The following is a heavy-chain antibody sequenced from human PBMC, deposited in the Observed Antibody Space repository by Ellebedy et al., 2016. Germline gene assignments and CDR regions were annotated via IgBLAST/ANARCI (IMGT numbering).Heavy chain of an antibody. V-gene: IGHV3-23*01. D-gene: IGHD3-22*01. Sequence: GESLKISCAASGFAFSNYVMGWVRQAPRKGLEWVSSISSSGTGTYYADSVKGRFTISRDNSKNTLYLQSNSLRAEDTAVYYCAKGLDYFDYWGQGTLVTVSS. J-gene: IGHJ4*02. CDR1: GFAFSNYV. CDR2: ISSSGTGT. CDR3: AKGLDYFDY.